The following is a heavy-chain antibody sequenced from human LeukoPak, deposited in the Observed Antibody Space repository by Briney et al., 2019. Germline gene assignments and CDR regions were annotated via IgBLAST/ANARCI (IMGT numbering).Heavy chain of an antibody. CDR2: ISAYNGNT. CDR3: ARDRRIANWFDP. J-gene: IGHJ5*02. Sequence: ASVKVSCKASGCTFTSYGISWVRQAPGQGLEWMGWISAYNGNTNYAQKLQGRVTMTTDTSTSTAYMELRSLRSDDTAVYYCARDRRIANWFDPWGQGTLVTVSS. D-gene: IGHD6-13*01. V-gene: IGHV1-18*01. CDR1: GCTFTSYG.